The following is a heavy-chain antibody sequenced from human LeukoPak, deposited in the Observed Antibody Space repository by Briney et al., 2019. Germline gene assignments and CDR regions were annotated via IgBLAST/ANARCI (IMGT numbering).Heavy chain of an antibody. D-gene: IGHD5-18*01. V-gene: IGHV3-30*18. Sequence: GGSLRLSCAASGFLFSSYGMHWVRQAPGKGLEWVAVISYDASNKYYVDSVKGRFTISRDNSKNTVNLQMNSLRPEDTGLYYCAKSRPPYGYQSGMDVWGQGTTVTVSS. CDR2: ISYDASNK. J-gene: IGHJ6*02. CDR3: AKSRPPYGYQSGMDV. CDR1: GFLFSSYG.